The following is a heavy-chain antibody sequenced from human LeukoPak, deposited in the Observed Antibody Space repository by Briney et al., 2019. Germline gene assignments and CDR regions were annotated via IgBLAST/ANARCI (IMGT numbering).Heavy chain of an antibody. CDR3: AKDRYCSGGSCYSNDAFDI. J-gene: IGHJ3*02. Sequence: GGSLRLSCAASGFTFSSYSMNWVRQAPGKGLEWVSSISSSSSYIYYADSVKGRFTISRDNSKNTLYLQMNSLRAEDTAVYYCAKDRYCSGGSCYSNDAFDIWGQGTMVTVSS. D-gene: IGHD2-15*01. CDR2: ISSSSSYI. CDR1: GFTFSSYS. V-gene: IGHV3-21*04.